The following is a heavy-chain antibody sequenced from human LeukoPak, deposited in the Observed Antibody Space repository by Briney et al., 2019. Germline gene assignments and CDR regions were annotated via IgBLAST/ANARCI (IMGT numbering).Heavy chain of an antibody. CDR1: GDSVSSNSAA. V-gene: IGHV6-1*01. J-gene: IGHJ4*02. CDR2: TYYRSKWYA. D-gene: IGHD6-13*01. Sequence: SQTLSLTCAISGDSVSSNSAAWNWIRQSPSRGLEWLGRTYYRSKWYADYAVSVKSRITINPDTPKNQFSLQLNSVTPEDTAVYYCTRVAAAGTDYFDYWGQGTLVTVSS. CDR3: TRVAAAGTDYFDY.